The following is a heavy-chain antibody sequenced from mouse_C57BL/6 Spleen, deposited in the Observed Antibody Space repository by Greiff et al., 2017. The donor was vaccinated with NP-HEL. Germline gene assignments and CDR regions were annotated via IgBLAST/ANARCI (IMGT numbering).Heavy chain of an antibody. V-gene: IGHV1-64*01. Sequence: QVQLQQPGAELVKPGASVKLSCKASGYTFTSYWMHWVKQRPGQGLEWIGMIHPNSGSTNYNEKFKSKATLTGDKSSSTAYMQLSSLTSEDSAVDYCARITTVVALRDMDDWGQGTSVTVSS. CDR2: IHPNSGST. CDR3: ARITTVVALRDMDD. CDR1: GYTFTSYW. D-gene: IGHD1-1*01. J-gene: IGHJ4*01.